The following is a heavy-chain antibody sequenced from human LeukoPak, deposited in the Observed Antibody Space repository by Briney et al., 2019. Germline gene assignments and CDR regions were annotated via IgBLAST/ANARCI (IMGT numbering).Heavy chain of an antibody. J-gene: IGHJ4*02. CDR3: ARVGGYSSGWYQNREYYFDY. V-gene: IGHV1-2*02. CDR1: GYTFTGYY. CDR2: LNPNSGAT. Sequence: ASVKVSCKASGYTFTGYYMHWVRQAPGQGLEWMGWLNPNSGATNYAQKFLGRVTMTRDTSISTAYMELSRLRSDDTAVYYCARVGGYSSGWYQNREYYFDYWGQGTLVTVSS. D-gene: IGHD6-19*01.